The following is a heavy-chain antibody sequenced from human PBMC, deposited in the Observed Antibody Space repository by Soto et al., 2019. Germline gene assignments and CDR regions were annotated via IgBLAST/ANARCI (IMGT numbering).Heavy chain of an antibody. V-gene: IGHV3-30-3*01. CDR3: ARDLGGAIGY. CDR1: GFTFSSYA. CDR2: ISYDGSNK. J-gene: IGHJ4*02. D-gene: IGHD3-16*01. Sequence: QVQLVESGGGVVQPGRSLRLSCAASGFTFSSYAMHWVRQAPGKGLEWVAVISYDGSNKYYADSVKGRFTISRDNSKNTLYLKMNSLRAEDTAVYYCARDLGGAIGYWGQGTLVTVSS.